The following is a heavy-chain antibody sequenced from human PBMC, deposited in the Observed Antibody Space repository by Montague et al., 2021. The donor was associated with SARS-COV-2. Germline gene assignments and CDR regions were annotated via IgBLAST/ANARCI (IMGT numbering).Heavy chain of an antibody. CDR1: GYTLTELS. V-gene: IGHV1-24*01. CDR2: FDPEDGET. CDR3: ATGRGIAAAGTNWFDL. D-gene: IGHD6-13*01. J-gene: IGHJ5*01. Sequence: SVKVSCKVSGYTLTELSMHWVRQAPGKGLEWMGGFDPEDGETIYAQKFQGRVTMTEDTSTDTAYMELSSLRSEDTAVYYCATGRGIAAAGTNWFDLWGQGTTVTVSS.